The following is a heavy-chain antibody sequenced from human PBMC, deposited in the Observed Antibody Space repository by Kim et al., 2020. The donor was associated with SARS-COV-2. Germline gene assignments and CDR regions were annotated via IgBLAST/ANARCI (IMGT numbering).Heavy chain of an antibody. D-gene: IGHD5-12*01. CDR1: GFTFSTYA. V-gene: IGHV3-23*01. CDR3: AGRRGSIYAMDV. CDR2: ISGSGDNT. Sequence: GGSLRLSCAASGFTFSTYAMNWVRQAPGKGLEWVSAISGSGDNTYYADSVKGRLTISRDNSKNTLYVQMNSLRAEDTAVYYCAGRRGSIYAMDVWGQGTT. J-gene: IGHJ6*02.